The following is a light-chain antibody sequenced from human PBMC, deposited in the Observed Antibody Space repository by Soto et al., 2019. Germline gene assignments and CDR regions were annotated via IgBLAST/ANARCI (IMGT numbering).Light chain of an antibody. CDR2: RNN. CDR1: SSNIGNYY. Sequence: QSVLTQPPSASGTPGQRVTISCSGSSSNIGNYYVHWYQQLPEAAPKLLIYRNNQRPSGVPDRFSGSKSGASASLAISGLRSEDEADYYCAAWDDSMSVLFGTGTKDTDL. CDR3: AAWDDSMSVL. V-gene: IGLV1-47*01. J-gene: IGLJ1*01.